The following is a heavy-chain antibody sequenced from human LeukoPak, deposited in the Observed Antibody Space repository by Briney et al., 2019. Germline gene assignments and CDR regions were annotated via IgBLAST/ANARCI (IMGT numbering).Heavy chain of an antibody. D-gene: IGHD4-17*01. CDR1: GGSISSYY. CDR3: ARDQEDGDYTGY. V-gene: IGHV4-59*01. J-gene: IGHJ4*02. CDR2: IYYSGST. Sequence: SETLSLTCTVSGGSISSYYWSWIRQPAGKGLEWIGYIYYSGSTNYNPSLKSRVTISVDTSKNQFSLKLSSVTAADTAVYYCARDQEDGDYTGYWGQGTLVTVSS.